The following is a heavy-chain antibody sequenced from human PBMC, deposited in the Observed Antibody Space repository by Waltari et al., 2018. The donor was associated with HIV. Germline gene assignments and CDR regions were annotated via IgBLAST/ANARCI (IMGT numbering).Heavy chain of an antibody. CDR1: GFTFGSYA. Sequence: QVQVVESGGGVVQPGRSLRPACATSGFTFGSYAMPWVRTTAGKGLEWVAVIWYDGSNKYYADSVKGRFTISRDNSKNTLYLQMNSLRAEDTAVYYCAREGGSSGQRVRYYYYGMDVWGQGTTVTVSS. J-gene: IGHJ6*02. CDR2: IWYDGSNK. CDR3: AREGGSSGQRVRYYYYGMDV. D-gene: IGHD3-22*01. V-gene: IGHV3-33*01.